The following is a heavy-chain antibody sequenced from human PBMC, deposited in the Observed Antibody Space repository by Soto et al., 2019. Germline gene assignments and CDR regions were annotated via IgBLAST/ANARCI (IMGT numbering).Heavy chain of an antibody. Sequence: GESLKISCKGSGYIFTSYWIIWVLHMPGKCLDCIGRIDPIYSYTNYSPSFQGHFTISADKSIITAYLQWSILKASDNAMYYCAIDGVVPLWGQGTMVTVSS. J-gene: IGHJ3*01. D-gene: IGHD2-2*01. CDR2: IDPIYSYT. CDR3: AIDGVVPL. CDR1: GYIFTSYW. V-gene: IGHV5-10-1*01.